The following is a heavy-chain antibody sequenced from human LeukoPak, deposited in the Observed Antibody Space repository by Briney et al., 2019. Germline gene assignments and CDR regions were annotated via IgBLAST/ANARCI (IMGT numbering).Heavy chain of an antibody. CDR1: GYSFTSYW. J-gene: IGHJ6*02. D-gene: IGHD6-13*01. Sequence: KPGESLKISCKGSGYSFTSYWISWVRQMPGKGLEWMGNIDPSDSYTNYSPSFQGHVTISADKSISTAYLHWSTLKASDTAMYYCVRGASPGTGLDVWGQGTTVTVSS. CDR3: VRGASPGTGLDV. CDR2: IDPSDSYT. V-gene: IGHV5-10-1*01.